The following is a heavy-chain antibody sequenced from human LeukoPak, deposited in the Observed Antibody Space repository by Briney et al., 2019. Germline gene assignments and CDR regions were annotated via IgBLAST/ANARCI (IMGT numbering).Heavy chain of an antibody. CDR3: ARHHRIAARFAPFDY. D-gene: IGHD6-6*01. Sequence: PSETLSLTCAVSGYSISSGYYWGWIRQPPGKGLEWIGSIYHSGSTYYNPSLKSRVTISVDTSKNQFSLELSSVTAADTAVYYCARHHRIAARFAPFDYWGQGTLVTVSS. J-gene: IGHJ4*02. CDR1: GYSISSGYY. V-gene: IGHV4-38-2*01. CDR2: IYHSGST.